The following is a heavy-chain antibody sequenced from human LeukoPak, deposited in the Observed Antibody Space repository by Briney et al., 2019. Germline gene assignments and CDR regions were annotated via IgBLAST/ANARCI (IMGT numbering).Heavy chain of an antibody. CDR3: AKEIVVVTSDAFDI. CDR2: ISYDGSNK. V-gene: IGHV3-30*18. CDR1: GFTFSSYG. Sequence: GGSLRLSCAASGFTFSSYGMHWVRQAPGKGLEWVAVISYDGSNKYYADSVKGRFTISRDNSKNTLYLQMNSLRAVDTAVYYCAKEIVVVTSDAFDIWGQGTMVTVSS. J-gene: IGHJ3*02. D-gene: IGHD3-22*01.